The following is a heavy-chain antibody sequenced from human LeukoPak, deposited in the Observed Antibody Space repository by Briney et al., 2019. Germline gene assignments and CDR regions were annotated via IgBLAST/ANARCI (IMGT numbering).Heavy chain of an antibody. V-gene: IGHV4-59*01. CDR3: ARVTTTHRRSSYYYYMDV. CDR1: GGSISSYY. CDR2: IYYSGST. Sequence: SETLSLTCTVSGGSISSYYWSWIRQPPGKGLEWIGYIYYSGSTNYNPSLKSRVTISVDTSKNQFSLKLSSVTAADTAVYYCARVTTTHRRSSYYYYMDVWGKGTTVTVSS. D-gene: IGHD4-11*01. J-gene: IGHJ6*03.